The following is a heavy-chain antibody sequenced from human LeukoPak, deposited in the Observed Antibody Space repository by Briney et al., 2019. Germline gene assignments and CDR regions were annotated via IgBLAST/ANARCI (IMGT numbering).Heavy chain of an antibody. CDR1: GGSISSYY. J-gene: IGHJ4*02. Sequence: PSETLSLTCTVSGGSISSYYWSWIRQPPGKGLEWIGYIYYSGSTNYNPSLKSRVTISVDTSKNQFSLELSSVTAADTAVYYCARAREMATANFDYWGQGTLVTVSS. CDR3: ARAREMATANFDY. V-gene: IGHV4-59*01. D-gene: IGHD5-24*01. CDR2: IYYSGST.